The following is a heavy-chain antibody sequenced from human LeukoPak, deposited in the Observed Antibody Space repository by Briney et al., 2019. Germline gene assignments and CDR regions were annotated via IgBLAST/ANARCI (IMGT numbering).Heavy chain of an antibody. Sequence: GGSLRLSCAASGFTFSSYTLHWVRQAPGKGLEWVAVMLYDGETAYYADSVKGRFTVSRDNSKNTLYLQMNSLRHEDTAVYYCARDVARAEMATIWSAFDIWGQGTMVTVSS. CDR1: GFTFSSYT. CDR3: ARDVARAEMATIWSAFDI. D-gene: IGHD5-24*01. CDR2: MLYDGETA. V-gene: IGHV3-30*04. J-gene: IGHJ3*02.